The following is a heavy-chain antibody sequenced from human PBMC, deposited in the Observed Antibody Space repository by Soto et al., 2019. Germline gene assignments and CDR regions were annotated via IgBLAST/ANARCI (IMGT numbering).Heavy chain of an antibody. CDR2: IIPIFGTA. CDR1: GGTFSSYA. Sequence: QVQLVQSGAEVKKPGSSVKVSCKASGGTFSSYAISWVRQAPGQGHEWMGGIIPIFGTANYAQKFQGRVTITADKSTSTAYMELSSLRSEDTAVYYCARLRGYSGYDYPYYFDYWGQGTLVTVSS. CDR3: ARLRGYSGYDYPYYFDY. D-gene: IGHD5-12*01. V-gene: IGHV1-69*06. J-gene: IGHJ4*02.